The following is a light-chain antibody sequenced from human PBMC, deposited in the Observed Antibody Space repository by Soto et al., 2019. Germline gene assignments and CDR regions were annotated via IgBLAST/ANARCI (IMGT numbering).Light chain of an antibody. J-gene: IGLJ2*01. CDR1: SSDVGSYNL. CDR2: EGG. CDR3: CSYAGRSTLV. V-gene: IGLV2-23*01. Sequence: QSALTQPASVSGSPGQSITISCTGTSSDVGSYNLVSWYQQHPGKAPKLMIYEGGKRPSGVSNRFSGSKSGNTASLTISGLQAEDEADYYCCSYAGRSTLVFGGGTQLTVL.